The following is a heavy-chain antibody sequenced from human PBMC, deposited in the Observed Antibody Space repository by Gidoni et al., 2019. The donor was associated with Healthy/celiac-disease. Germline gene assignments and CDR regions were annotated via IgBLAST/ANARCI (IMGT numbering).Heavy chain of an antibody. Sequence: KNYNPSLKSRVTISVDTSKNQFSLKLSSVTAADTAVYYCARLSIAAAGVDYWGQGTLVTVSS. V-gene: IGHV4-61*07. CDR2: K. D-gene: IGHD6-13*01. CDR3: ARLSIAAAGVDY. J-gene: IGHJ4*02.